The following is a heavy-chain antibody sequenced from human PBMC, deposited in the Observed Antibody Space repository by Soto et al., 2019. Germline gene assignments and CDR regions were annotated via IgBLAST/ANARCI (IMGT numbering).Heavy chain of an antibody. V-gene: IGHV1-46*01. CDR2: INPSGGST. D-gene: IGHD3-22*01. Sequence: DSVKVSCKASGYTFTSYYMHWVRQAPGQGLEWMGIINPSGGSTSYAQKFQGRVTMTRDTSTSTVYMELGSLRSEDTAVYYCARAGRVRSGYYCADYWGPGTLVTV. J-gene: IGHJ4*02. CDR3: ARAGRVRSGYYCADY. CDR1: GYTFTSYY.